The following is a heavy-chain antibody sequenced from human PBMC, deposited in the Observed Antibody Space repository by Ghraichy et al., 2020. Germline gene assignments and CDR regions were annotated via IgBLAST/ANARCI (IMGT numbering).Heavy chain of an antibody. Sequence: GGSLRLSCAASGFTFSSYDMHWVRQAPGKGLEWVAVIWYDGSNKYYAESVKGRFTISRDNSKKTLYLQMNSLRAEDTAVYYCARDRGSSGWNFDYWGQGTLVTVSS. CDR3: ARDRGSSGWNFDY. J-gene: IGHJ4*02. CDR1: GFTFSSYD. CDR2: IWYDGSNK. D-gene: IGHD6-19*01. V-gene: IGHV3-33*01.